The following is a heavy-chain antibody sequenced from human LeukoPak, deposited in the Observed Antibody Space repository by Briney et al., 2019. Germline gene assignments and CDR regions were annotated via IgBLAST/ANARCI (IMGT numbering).Heavy chain of an antibody. CDR2: ISYDGSNK. V-gene: IGHV3-30*18. CDR3: AKVLYDFWSGYSFDY. CDR1: GFTFSSYG. Sequence: GGSLRLSCAASGFTFSSYGMHWVRQAPGKGLEWVAVISYDGSNKYYADSVKGRFTISRDNSKNTLYLQMNSLGAEDTAVYYCAKVLYDFWSGYSFDYWGQGTLVTVSS. D-gene: IGHD3-3*01. J-gene: IGHJ4*02.